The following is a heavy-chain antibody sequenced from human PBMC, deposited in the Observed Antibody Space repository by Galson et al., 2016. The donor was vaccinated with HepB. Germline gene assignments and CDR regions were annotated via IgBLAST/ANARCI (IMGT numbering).Heavy chain of an antibody. V-gene: IGHV3-11*04. Sequence: SLRLSCAASGFTFSSFAMTWIRQAPGKGLEWVSYITSGPTSSGSSSNTIYYADSVKGRFTTSRDNAKNLLYLQMDSLRAEDTAVYYCASSHIPYYYDYWGQGTLVTVSS. CDR2: ITSGPTSSGSSSNTI. D-gene: IGHD2-2*02. CDR3: ASSHIPYYYDY. CDR1: GFTFSSFA. J-gene: IGHJ4*02.